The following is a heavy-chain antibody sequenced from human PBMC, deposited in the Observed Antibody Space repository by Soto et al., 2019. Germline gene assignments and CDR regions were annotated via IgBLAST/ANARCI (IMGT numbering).Heavy chain of an antibody. Sequence: QVQLQESGPGLVKSSGTLSLKPSGTLSLTCDVSGVSIDSGYWWGWVRQPPGKDLEWLGDLSHGGSNNYNPSLKSRVTIFLDKSRNQFSLSLSFMTAPDTATYYCARIFGWYAVDSWGQGILVTVSS. CDR2: LSHGGSN. CDR3: ARIFGWYAVDS. CDR1: GVSIDSGYW. J-gene: IGHJ4*02. D-gene: IGHD6-19*01. V-gene: IGHV4-4*02.